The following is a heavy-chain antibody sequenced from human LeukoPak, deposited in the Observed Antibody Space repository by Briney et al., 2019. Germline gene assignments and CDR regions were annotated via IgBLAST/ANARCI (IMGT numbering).Heavy chain of an antibody. CDR2: IYHSGST. CDR1: GGSTSSSNW. Sequence: SETLSLTCADSGGSTSSSNWWSWVGQLPGKGLEWIGEIYHSGSTNYTPSLKSRVTISVDKSKNQFSLKLSSVTAADTAVYYCASLVDTAMPADYWGQGTLATVSS. V-gene: IGHV4-4*02. CDR3: ASLVDTAMPADY. D-gene: IGHD5-18*01. J-gene: IGHJ4*02.